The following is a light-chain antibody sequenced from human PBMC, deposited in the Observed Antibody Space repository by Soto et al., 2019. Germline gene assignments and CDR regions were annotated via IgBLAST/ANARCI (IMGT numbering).Light chain of an antibody. CDR3: QHYNSYSEA. V-gene: IGKV1-5*01. CDR2: HAS. CDR1: QNIRSR. J-gene: IGKJ1*01. Sequence: DFQMTQSPSTLSASVGDRVTITCRASQNIRSRLAWYQQKPGTAPKLLIYHASTLASGVPSRFSGSGSGTEFTLTISSLQPDDFATYYCQHYNSYSEAFGQGTKVDI.